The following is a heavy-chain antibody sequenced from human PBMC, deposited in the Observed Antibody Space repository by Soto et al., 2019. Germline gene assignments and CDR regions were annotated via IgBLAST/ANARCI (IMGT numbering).Heavy chain of an antibody. V-gene: IGHV3-30*03. CDR3: AIQVTLVRGVTLDY. CDR2: ISYDGSKK. J-gene: IGHJ4*02. D-gene: IGHD3-10*01. CDR1: GFTFSDYG. Sequence: GGSLRLSCAASGFTFSDYGMHWVRQAPGKGLEWVAVISYDGSKKFYADALKGRFTVSRDNSKNTLYLHMNSLRAEDTAVYYCAIQVTLVRGVTLDYWGQGTLVTVSS.